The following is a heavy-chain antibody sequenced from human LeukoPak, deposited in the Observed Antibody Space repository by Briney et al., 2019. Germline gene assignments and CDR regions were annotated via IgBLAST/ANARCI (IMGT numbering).Heavy chain of an antibody. CDR2: ISSSGSTI. CDR1: GVTVSSNY. D-gene: IGHD2-8*01. CDR3: ARDGDLRMSGYFDY. J-gene: IGHJ4*02. V-gene: IGHV3-11*04. Sequence: GGSLRLSCAVFGVTVSSNYMSWVRQAPGKGLEWVSYISSSGSTIYYADSVKGRFTISRDNAKNSLYLQMNSLRAEDTAVYYCARDGDLRMSGYFDYWGQGTLVTVSS.